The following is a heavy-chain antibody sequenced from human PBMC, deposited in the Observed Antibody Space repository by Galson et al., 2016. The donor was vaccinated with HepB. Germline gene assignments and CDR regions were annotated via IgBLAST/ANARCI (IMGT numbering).Heavy chain of an antibody. CDR2: SYGDGST. J-gene: IGHJ6*02. CDR1: GFIVSNDY. V-gene: IGHV3-53*01. Sequence: SLRLSCAASGFIVSNDYMNWVRQAPGKGLEWLSVSYGDGSTYYAESVRGRFTISRDNPKNSVFLQMNNLRAEGTAVYYCARDPGFRNGMNVWGQGTTVTVSS. CDR3: ARDPGFRNGMNV.